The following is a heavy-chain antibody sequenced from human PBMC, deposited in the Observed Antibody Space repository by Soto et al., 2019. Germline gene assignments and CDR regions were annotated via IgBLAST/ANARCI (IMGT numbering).Heavy chain of an antibody. J-gene: IGHJ4*02. V-gene: IGHV1-18*01. D-gene: IGHD6-13*01. CDR3: ARDIAVAGTGYYFDY. CDR2: ISTYSGNT. Sequence: ASVKVSCKASGYTFTSYGSSWVRQAPGQGLEWMGWISTYSGNTNYAQKLQGRVTMTTDTSTSTAYMELRSLRSDDTAVYYCARDIAVAGTGYYFDYWGQGTLVTVSS. CDR1: GYTFTSYG.